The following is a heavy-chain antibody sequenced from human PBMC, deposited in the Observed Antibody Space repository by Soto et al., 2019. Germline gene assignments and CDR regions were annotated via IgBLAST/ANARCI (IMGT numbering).Heavy chain of an antibody. CDR2: ISYDGSNK. Sequence: QVQLVESGGGVVQPGRSLRLSCAASGFTFSSYGMHWVRQAPGKGLEWVAIISYDGSNKYYADSVKGRFTISRDNSKNTLYLQMNSLRAEDTAVYYCANDHYYDSSGYYPCYYGMDVWGQGTTVTVSS. CDR3: ANDHYYDSSGYYPCYYGMDV. V-gene: IGHV3-30*18. CDR1: GFTFSSYG. J-gene: IGHJ6*02. D-gene: IGHD3-22*01.